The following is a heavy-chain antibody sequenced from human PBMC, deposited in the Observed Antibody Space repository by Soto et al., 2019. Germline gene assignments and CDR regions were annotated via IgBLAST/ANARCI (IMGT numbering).Heavy chain of an antibody. J-gene: IGHJ6*04. CDR2: IIPIFGTA. D-gene: IGHD4-17*01. CDR3: AREGRRYGDPDYGMDV. V-gene: IGHV1-69*01. CDR1: GGTFSSYA. Sequence: QVQLVQSGAEVKKPGSSVKVSCKASGGTFSSYAISWVRQAPGQGLEWMGGIIPIFGTANYAQKFQGRVTITADEATSTAYRELSSLRSEDTAVYYWAREGRRYGDPDYGMDVWGKGSTVTVSS.